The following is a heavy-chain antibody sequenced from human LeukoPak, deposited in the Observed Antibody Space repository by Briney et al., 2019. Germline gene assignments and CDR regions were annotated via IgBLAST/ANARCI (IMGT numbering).Heavy chain of an antibody. D-gene: IGHD6-13*01. CDR3: ARVSAAAGRRDHYYYYMDV. CDR2: IIPIFGTA. J-gene: IGHJ6*03. CDR1: GGTFSSYA. V-gene: IGHV1-69*05. Sequence: SVKVSCKASGGTFSSYAISWVRQAPGQGLEWTGGIIPIFGTANYAQKFQGRVTITTDESTSTAYMELSSLRSEDTAVYYCARVSAAAGRRDHYYYYMDVWGKGTTVTVSS.